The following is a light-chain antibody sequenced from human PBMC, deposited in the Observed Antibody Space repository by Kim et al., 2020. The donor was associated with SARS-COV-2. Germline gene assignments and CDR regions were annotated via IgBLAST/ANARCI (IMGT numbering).Light chain of an antibody. CDR1: SSDVNDYNY. CDR3: NSYTSGTTWV. CDR2: DVT. V-gene: IGLV2-14*04. J-gene: IGLJ3*02. Sequence: GQSITISCTGTSSDVNDYNYVSWYQQHPGKAPNLMIYDVTKRPSGVSYRFSGSKSGNTASLTISGLQAEDEADYYCNSYTSGTTWVFGGGTQLTVL.